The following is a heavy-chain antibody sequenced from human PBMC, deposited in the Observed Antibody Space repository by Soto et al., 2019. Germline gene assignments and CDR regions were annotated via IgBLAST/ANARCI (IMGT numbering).Heavy chain of an antibody. J-gene: IGHJ3*02. D-gene: IGHD3-9*01. CDR1: GFSINSYA. CDR2: XSLSGAT. CDR3: TRDQYDRDVYHWFPAI. Sequence: DVQLLESGGGLVQPGGSLRLSCAASGFSINSYATSWARQAPGKGLXXXXAXSLSGATYYANFVEGRFSISRDNSKNTLYLQMNSLRDEDTAVYFCTRDQYDRDVYHWFPAIWGPGTMLTVS. V-gene: IGHV3-23*01.